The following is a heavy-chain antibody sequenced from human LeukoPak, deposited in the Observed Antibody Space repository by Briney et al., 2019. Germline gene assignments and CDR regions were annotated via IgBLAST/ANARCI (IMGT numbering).Heavy chain of an antibody. Sequence: PETLSLTCSVSGGSISSYYWSWIRQPPGKGLEYMGYIYYSGSTNYNPSPKSRVTISVDTSKDQFSLNLTSVTAADTAVYYCARLKCISTTCPSRYVMDVWGQGTTVTVSS. CDR3: ARLKCISTTCPSRYVMDV. J-gene: IGHJ6*02. CDR1: GGSISSYY. D-gene: IGHD2-2*01. V-gene: IGHV4-59*01. CDR2: IYYSGST.